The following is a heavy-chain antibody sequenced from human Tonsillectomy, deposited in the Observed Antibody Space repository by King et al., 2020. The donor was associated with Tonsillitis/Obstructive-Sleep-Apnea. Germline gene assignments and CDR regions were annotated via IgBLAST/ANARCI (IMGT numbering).Heavy chain of an antibody. CDR3: AKLATLVYGNITSRYAFDY. Sequence: VQLVESGGGVVQPGRSLRLSCAASGFTFSSYGMHWVRQAPGKGLEWVAVISYDGSNKYYADSVKGRFTISRDNSKNTLYLQMNSLRAEDTAVYYCAKLATLVYGNITSRYAFDYWGPGTLVTVAS. D-gene: IGHD2-2*01. CDR1: GFTFSSYG. CDR2: ISYDGSNK. V-gene: IGHV3-30*18. J-gene: IGHJ4*02.